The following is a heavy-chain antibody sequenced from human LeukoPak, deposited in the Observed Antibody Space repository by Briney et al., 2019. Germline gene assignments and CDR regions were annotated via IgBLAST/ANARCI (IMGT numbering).Heavy chain of an antibody. CDR3: VDLIRDRHYGMDV. Sequence: GGSLRLSCAASGFTFSSYAMSWVRQAPGMGLEWVTAISGSGGSTYYADSVKGRFTISRDNSKNTLYLQMNSLRAEDTAVHYCVDLIRDRHYGMDVWGQGTTVTVS. V-gene: IGHV3-23*01. CDR1: GFTFSSYA. J-gene: IGHJ6*02. CDR2: ISGSGGST. D-gene: IGHD3-10*01.